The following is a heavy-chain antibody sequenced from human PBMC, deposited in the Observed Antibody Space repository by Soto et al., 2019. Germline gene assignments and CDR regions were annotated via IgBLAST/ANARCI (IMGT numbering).Heavy chain of an antibody. CDR1: GGSISSGDYY. J-gene: IGHJ4*02. V-gene: IGHV4-30-4*01. CDR2: IYSSGSA. CDR3: AGLSVYYYDARTYSFYN. D-gene: IGHD3-22*01. Sequence: PSETLSLTCTVSGGSISSGDYYWSWIRQPPGKGLEWIGYIYSSGSAYYKPSLKSRVTMSVDTSKNQFSLKLNSVTAADTAVYYCAGLSVYYYDARTYSFYNCGQRTLVTVSS.